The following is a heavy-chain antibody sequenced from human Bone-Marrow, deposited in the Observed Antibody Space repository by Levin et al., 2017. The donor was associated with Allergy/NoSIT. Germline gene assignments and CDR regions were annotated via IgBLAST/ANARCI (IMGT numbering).Heavy chain of an antibody. CDR3: AKEIVVVVPVAFDI. J-gene: IGHJ3*02. D-gene: IGHD2-15*01. CDR2: ISYDGSNK. V-gene: IGHV3-30*18. CDR1: GFTFSSYG. Sequence: GESLKISCAASGFTFSSYGMHWVRQAPGKGLEWVAVISYDGSNKYYADSVKGRFTISRDNSKNTLYLQMNSLRAEDTAVYYCAKEIVVVVPVAFDIWGQGTMVTVSS.